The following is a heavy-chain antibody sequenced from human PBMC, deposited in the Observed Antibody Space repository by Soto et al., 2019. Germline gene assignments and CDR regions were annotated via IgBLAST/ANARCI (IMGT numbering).Heavy chain of an antibody. D-gene: IGHD6-13*01. CDR1: GFTFGDYA. V-gene: IGHV3-49*03. CDR3: TRDHTYTGYSSSWRQPDSDYYYYYMDV. J-gene: IGHJ6*03. Sequence: PGGSLRLSCTASGFTFGDYAMSWFRQAPGKGLEWVGFIRSKAYGGTTEYAASVKGRFTISRDDSKSIAYLQMNSLKTEDTAVYYCTRDHTYTGYSSSWRQPDSDYYYYYMDVWGKGTTVTVSS. CDR2: IRSKAYGGTT.